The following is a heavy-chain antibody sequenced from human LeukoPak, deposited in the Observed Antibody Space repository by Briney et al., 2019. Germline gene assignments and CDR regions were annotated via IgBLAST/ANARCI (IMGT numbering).Heavy chain of an antibody. V-gene: IGHV1-2*02. CDR3: ARVGSDNSWIDY. CDR2: INPKSGGT. Sequence: ASVKVSCKASGYTFTGYYLHWVRQAPGQGLEWMGWINPKSGGTRYAQKMQGRVTMSRGTSISTAYMELSRLRSDDTAVYYCARVGSDNSWIDYWGQGTLVTVSS. J-gene: IGHJ4*02. D-gene: IGHD6-13*01. CDR1: GYTFTGYY.